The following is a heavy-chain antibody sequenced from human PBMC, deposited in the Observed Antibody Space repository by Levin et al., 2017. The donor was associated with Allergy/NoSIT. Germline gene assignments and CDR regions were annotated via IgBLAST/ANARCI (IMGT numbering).Heavy chain of an antibody. CDR2: IYYSGST. J-gene: IGHJ2*01. CDR1: GGSISSSSYY. Sequence: SQTLSLTCTVSGGSISSSSYYWGWIRQPPGKGLEWIGSIYYSGSTYYNPSLKSRVTISVDTSKNQFSLKLSSVTAADTAVYYCARHDCSSTSCYKRAFWYFDLWGRGTLVTVSS. D-gene: IGHD2-2*02. CDR3: ARHDCSSTSCYKRAFWYFDL. V-gene: IGHV4-39*01.